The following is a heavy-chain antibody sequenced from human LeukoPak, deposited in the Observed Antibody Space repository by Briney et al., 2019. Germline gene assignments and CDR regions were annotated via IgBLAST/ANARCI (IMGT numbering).Heavy chain of an antibody. CDR1: GYTFTSYD. D-gene: IGHD3-9*01. V-gene: IGHV1-8*01. Sequence: ASAKVSCKASGYTFTSYDINWVRQATGQGLEWMGWMNPNSGNTGYARKFQGRVTMTRNTSISTAYMELSSLRSEDTAVYYCARGDGGYFDFDYWGQGTLVTVSS. CDR2: MNPNSGNT. J-gene: IGHJ4*02. CDR3: ARGDGGYFDFDY.